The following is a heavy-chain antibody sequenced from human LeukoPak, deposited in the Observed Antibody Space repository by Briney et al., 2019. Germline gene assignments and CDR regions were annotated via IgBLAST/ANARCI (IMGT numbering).Heavy chain of an antibody. Sequence: PGGSLRLSCAASGFTFSSYAMSWVRQAPGKGVEWVSAISGSGGSTYYADSVKGRFTISRDNSKNTLYLQMNSLRAEDTAVYYCAKSQFGELFNYYYYGMDVWGQGTTVTVSS. D-gene: IGHD3-10*01. J-gene: IGHJ6*02. CDR3: AKSQFGELFNYYYYGMDV. CDR1: GFTFSSYA. CDR2: ISGSGGST. V-gene: IGHV3-23*01.